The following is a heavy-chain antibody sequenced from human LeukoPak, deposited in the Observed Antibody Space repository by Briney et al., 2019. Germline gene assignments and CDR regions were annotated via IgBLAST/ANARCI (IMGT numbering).Heavy chain of an antibody. V-gene: IGHV4-39*07. D-gene: IGHD3-10*01. CDR3: ASLAGSDAFDV. J-gene: IGHJ3*01. CDR1: GGSISSSSYY. CDR2: IYYSGST. Sequence: SETLSLTCTVSGGSISSSSYYWGWIRQPPGKGLEWIGSIYYSGSTYYNPSLKSRVTISVDTSKNQFSLKLSSVTAADTAVYYCASLAGSDAFDVWGQGTMVTVSS.